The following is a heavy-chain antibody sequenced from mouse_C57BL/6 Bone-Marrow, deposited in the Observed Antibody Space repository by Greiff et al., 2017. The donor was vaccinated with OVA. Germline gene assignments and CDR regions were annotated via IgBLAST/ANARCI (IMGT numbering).Heavy chain of an antibody. Sequence: QVQLQQSGPGLVQPSQSLSITCTVSGFSLTSYGVHWVRQSPGKGLEWLGVIWSGGSTDYNAAFISRLSISKDNSKSQVFFKMNSLQAEDTAIYYCARKGYFDVWGTGTTVTVSS. V-gene: IGHV2-2*01. J-gene: IGHJ1*03. CDR1: GFSLTSYG. CDR3: ARKGYFDV. CDR2: IWSGGST.